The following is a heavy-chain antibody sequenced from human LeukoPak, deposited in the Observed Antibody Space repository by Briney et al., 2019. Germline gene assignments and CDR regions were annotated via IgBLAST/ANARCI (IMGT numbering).Heavy chain of an antibody. J-gene: IGHJ4*02. CDR2: ITDSGDKR. CDR3: AKDDAHSSGWYEPYYFDY. CDR1: GFTFSSSA. D-gene: IGHD6-19*01. Sequence: GGSLRLSCAASGFTFSSSAMSWVRQAPGKGLEWVSSITDSGDKRYYADSVKGRFTISRDNSRNTLYLQMSSLRAEDTAIYYCAKDDAHSSGWYEPYYFDYWGQGTLVTVSS. V-gene: IGHV3-23*01.